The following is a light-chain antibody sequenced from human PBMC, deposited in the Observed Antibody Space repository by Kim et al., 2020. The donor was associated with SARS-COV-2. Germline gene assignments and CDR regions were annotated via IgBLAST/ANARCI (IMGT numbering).Light chain of an antibody. CDR2: DVS. Sequence: QSALTQPASVSGSPGQSITISCTGISSDVGGYNFVSWYQQHPGKAPKLMIFDVSNRPSGVSTRFSGSKSGNTASLTISGLQAEDEADYYCSSYTNSNTVFGGGTQLTVL. V-gene: IGLV2-14*03. J-gene: IGLJ2*01. CDR1: SSDVGGYNF. CDR3: SSYTNSNTV.